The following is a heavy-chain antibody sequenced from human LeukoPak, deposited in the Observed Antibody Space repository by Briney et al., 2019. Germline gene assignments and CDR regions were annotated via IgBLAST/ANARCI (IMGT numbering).Heavy chain of an antibody. V-gene: IGHV3-7*01. J-gene: IGHJ4*02. CDR2: INPDGSGK. CDR3: ASWGAGGNS. Sequence: GGALRLSCEASGFTLSTYLMNWGRQVPGKGLDWVANINPDGSGKRYVDSVKGRFTIARDNADNSLSLQMNSLRAEDTAVYYCASWGAGGNSWGQGTLVTVSS. CDR1: GFTLSTYL. D-gene: IGHD3-16*01.